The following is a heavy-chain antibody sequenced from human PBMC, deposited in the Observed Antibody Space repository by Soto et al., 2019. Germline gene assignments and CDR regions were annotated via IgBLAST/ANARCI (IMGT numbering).Heavy chain of an antibody. V-gene: IGHV4-31*03. J-gene: IGHJ5*02. CDR3: ASRREGFGDPTWFDP. CDR1: GGSISSGGYY. D-gene: IGHD3-10*01. Sequence: QVQLQESGPGLVKPSQTLSLTCTVSGGSISSGGYYWSWIRQHPGKGLEWIGYIYYSGSTYYNPSLKSRFTISVDTSKTQFSLKLSSVTAADTAVYYCASRREGFGDPTWFDPWGQGTLVTVSS. CDR2: IYYSGST.